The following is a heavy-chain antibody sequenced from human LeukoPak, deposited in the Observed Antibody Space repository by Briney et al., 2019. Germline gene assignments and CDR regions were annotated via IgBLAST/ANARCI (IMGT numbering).Heavy chain of an antibody. D-gene: IGHD6-13*01. Sequence: SGPALVKPTQTLTLTCSFSGFSLSTSGMRVSWIRQPPGKALEWLARIDWDDDKFYSTSLKTWLTISKDTSKNQVVLTMTNMDPVDTATYYCARMTAAGTHFDYWGQGTLVTVSS. J-gene: IGHJ4*02. CDR3: ARMTAAGTHFDY. V-gene: IGHV2-70*04. CDR1: GFSLSTSGMR. CDR2: IDWDDDK.